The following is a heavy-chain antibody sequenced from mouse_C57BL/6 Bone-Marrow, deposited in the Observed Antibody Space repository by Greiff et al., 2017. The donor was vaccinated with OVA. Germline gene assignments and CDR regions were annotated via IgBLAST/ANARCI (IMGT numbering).Heavy chain of an antibody. CDR2: IPPNSGST. CDR3: ARNYGSSYGYFDV. D-gene: IGHD1-1*01. J-gene: IGHJ1*03. V-gene: IGHV1-64*01. Sequence: QVQLQQPGAELVKPGASVKLSCKASGYTFTSYWMHWVKQRPGQGLEWIGMIPPNSGSTNYNEKFKSKATLTVDKSSSTAYMQLSSLTSEDSAVYYCARNYGSSYGYFDVWGTGTTVTVSS. CDR1: GYTFTSYW.